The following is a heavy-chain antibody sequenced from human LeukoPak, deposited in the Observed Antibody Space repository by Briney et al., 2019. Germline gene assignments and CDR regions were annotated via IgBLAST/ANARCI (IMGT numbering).Heavy chain of an antibody. D-gene: IGHD3-10*01. CDR3: ARGLRLPRRPVDY. CDR1: GGSFSGYY. Sequence: SETLSLTCAVYGGSFSGYYWSWIRQPPGKGLEWIGEINHSGSTNYNPSLKSRVTISVDTSKNQFSLKLSSVTAADTAVYYCARGLRLPRRPVDYWGRGTLVTVSS. J-gene: IGHJ4*02. V-gene: IGHV4-34*01. CDR2: INHSGST.